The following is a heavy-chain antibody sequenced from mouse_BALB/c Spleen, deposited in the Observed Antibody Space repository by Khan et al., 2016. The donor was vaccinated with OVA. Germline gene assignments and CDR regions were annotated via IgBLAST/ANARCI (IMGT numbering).Heavy chain of an antibody. D-gene: IGHD2-4*01. CDR3: ARSYDNDGAWFVY. Sequence: QVQLKRSGPELVKPGASVKMSCKASGYKFTDYVISWVKQRTGQGLEWIGDIYPGSGTTYYNERFEGKATLTADKSSNTAYMQFRSLTSEDSAVYFCARSYDNDGAWFVYWGQGTLVTVSA. CDR1: GYKFTDYV. J-gene: IGHJ3*01. V-gene: IGHV1-77*01. CDR2: IYPGSGTT.